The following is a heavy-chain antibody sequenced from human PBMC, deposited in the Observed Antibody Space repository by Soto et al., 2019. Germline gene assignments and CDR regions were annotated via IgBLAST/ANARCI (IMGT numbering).Heavy chain of an antibody. Sequence: GPSVKVSCKASGHTFTGYYMHWVRQAPGQGLEWMGWINPNSGGTNYAQKFQGRVTMTRDTSISTAYMELSRLRSDDTAVYYCARDSYYFNYYYYYYYGMDVWAKGPRSPSP. CDR2: INPNSGGT. D-gene: IGHD3-10*01. J-gene: IGHJ6*02. CDR3: ARDSYYFNYYYYYYYGMDV. CDR1: GHTFTGYY. V-gene: IGHV1-2*02.